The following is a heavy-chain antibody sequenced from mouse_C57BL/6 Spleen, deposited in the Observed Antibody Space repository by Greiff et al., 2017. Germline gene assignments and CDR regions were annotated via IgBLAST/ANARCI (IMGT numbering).Heavy chain of an antibody. CDR1: GYSFTDYN. V-gene: IGHV1-39*01. J-gene: IGHJ4*01. Sequence: EVKLQESGPELVKPGASVKISCKASGYSFTDYNMNWVKQSNGKSLEWIGVINPNYGTTSYNQKFKGKATLTVDQSSSTAYMQLNSLTSEDSAVYYCARCRIYYGNCYAMDYWGQGTSVTVSS. D-gene: IGHD2-1*01. CDR3: ARCRIYYGNCYAMDY. CDR2: INPNYGTT.